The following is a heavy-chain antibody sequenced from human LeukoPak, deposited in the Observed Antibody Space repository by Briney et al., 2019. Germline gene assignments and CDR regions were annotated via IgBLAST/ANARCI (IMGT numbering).Heavy chain of an antibody. CDR1: GGSFSGYY. V-gene: IGHV4-34*01. Sequence: SETLSLTCAVYGGSFSGYYWSWIRQPPGKGLERIGEINHSGSTNYNPSLESRVTISVDTSKNQFSLKLSSVTAADTAVYYCARGTVAANLYYFGYWGQGTLVTVSS. J-gene: IGHJ4*02. CDR3: ARGTVAANLYYFGY. CDR2: INHSGST. D-gene: IGHD6-19*01.